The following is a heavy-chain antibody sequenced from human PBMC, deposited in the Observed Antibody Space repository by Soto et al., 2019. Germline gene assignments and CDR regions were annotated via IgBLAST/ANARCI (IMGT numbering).Heavy chain of an antibody. V-gene: IGHV3-30-3*01. CDR3: ASLLQGY. J-gene: IGHJ4*02. CDR1: GFTFSSYA. CDR2: ISYDGSNK. D-gene: IGHD1-26*01. Sequence: QVQLVEAGGGVGQPGRSLRLSCAASGFTFSSYAMHWVRQAPGKGLEWVAVISYDGSNKYYADSVKGRFTISRDNSKNTLYLQMNSLRAEDTAVYYCASLLQGYWGQGTLVTVSS.